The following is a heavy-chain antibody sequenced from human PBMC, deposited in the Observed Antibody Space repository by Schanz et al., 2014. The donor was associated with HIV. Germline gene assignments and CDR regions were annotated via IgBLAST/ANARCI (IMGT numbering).Heavy chain of an antibody. J-gene: IGHJ4*02. CDR1: GYTFTNYG. V-gene: IGHV1-18*01. D-gene: IGHD6-19*01. CDR2: ISPNNGNR. Sequence: QVQLVESGAEVKQPGASVKVSCKASGYTFTNYGITWVRQAPGQGLEWMGWISPNNGNRNYAQKLQGRVTMTTDTSTTTAYMELRSLRSDETAIYYCARGGSGWYGYEGFDYWGQGTLVTVSS. CDR3: ARGGSGWYGYEGFDY.